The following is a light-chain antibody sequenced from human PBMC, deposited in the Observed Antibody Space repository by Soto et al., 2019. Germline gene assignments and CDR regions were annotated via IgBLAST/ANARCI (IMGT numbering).Light chain of an antibody. J-gene: IGKJ5*01. CDR2: GAS. CDR3: QQYGSSIT. CDR1: QSVSSSY. Sequence: EIVLTQSPGTLSLSPGERATLSCRASQSVSSSYLAWYQQKPGQAPRLLIYGASSRATGIPDRFSGSGSGTDFTLTINRREPEDFAVYYCQQYGSSITFGQGTRLEIK. V-gene: IGKV3-20*01.